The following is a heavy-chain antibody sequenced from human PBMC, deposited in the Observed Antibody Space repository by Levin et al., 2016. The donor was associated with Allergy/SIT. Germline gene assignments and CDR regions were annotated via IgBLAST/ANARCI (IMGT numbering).Heavy chain of an antibody. CDR3: ARGIPYAYTTSAPFDH. Sequence: ASVKVSCKASGYTFTSFGISWVRQAPGQGLEWMGWMSAYNGKTDYAQKFQGRVTITTETSTSTVYMELRGLRSDDTAVYYCARGIPYAYTTSAPFDHWGQGTLITVSS. V-gene: IGHV1-18*01. J-gene: IGHJ4*02. CDR1: GYTFTSFG. CDR2: MSAYNGKT. D-gene: IGHD3-16*01.